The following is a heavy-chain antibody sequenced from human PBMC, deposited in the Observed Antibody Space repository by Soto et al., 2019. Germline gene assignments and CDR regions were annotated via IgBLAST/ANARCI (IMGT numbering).Heavy chain of an antibody. D-gene: IGHD3-10*01. CDR1: GASFSGHC. CDR3: ARGKSRYGTGTFYNYFYMDV. J-gene: IGHJ6*03. CDR2: IDHNGSP. V-gene: IGHV4-34*01. Sequence: QVHLEQWGAGLLKPSETLSLTCAVYGASFSGHCWNWIRQPPGKGPEWLGEIDHNGSPNYNPSFNIRVSISTDTSKNQYSLKLSFVTAADTAVYFCARGKSRYGTGTFYNYFYMDVWGKGTTVTVSS.